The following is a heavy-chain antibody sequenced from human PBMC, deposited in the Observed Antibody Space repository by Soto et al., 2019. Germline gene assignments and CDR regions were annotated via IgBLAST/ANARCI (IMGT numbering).Heavy chain of an antibody. Sequence: PSETLSLTCIVSGGSISEKYWNWVRQPPGKGLEWIGLIFANGPTDYNPSLKRRVTMSVDASKNQFSLRLTSMTAADTAVYYCVASLAASGLNWLDPWGRGTLVTVSS. V-gene: IGHV4-4*07. CDR1: GGSISEKY. D-gene: IGHD6-13*01. CDR2: IFANGPT. J-gene: IGHJ5*02. CDR3: VASLAASGLNWLDP.